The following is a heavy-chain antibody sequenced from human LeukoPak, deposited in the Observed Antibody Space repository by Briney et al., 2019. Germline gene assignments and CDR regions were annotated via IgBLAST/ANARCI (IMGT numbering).Heavy chain of an antibody. J-gene: IGHJ4*02. CDR3: AKEYSGYDFDY. V-gene: IGHV3-23*01. Sequence: GGSLRLSCAASGFTLRGYDTSWVRQAPGKGLEWVSATSGSGVNSYYADSVRGRFTISRDNSQNTLYLQMDSLRAEDTALYYCAKEYSGYDFDYWGQGTLVTVSS. CDR2: TSGSGVNS. D-gene: IGHD5-12*01. CDR1: GFTLRGYD.